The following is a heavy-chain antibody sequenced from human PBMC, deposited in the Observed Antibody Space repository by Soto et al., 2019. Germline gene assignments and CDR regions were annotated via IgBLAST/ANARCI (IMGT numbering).Heavy chain of an antibody. J-gene: IGHJ1*01. V-gene: IGHV4-59*01. D-gene: IGHD2-15*01. CDR3: ARVQPYCSGGSCYPEYLQH. CDR2: IYYSGST. CDR1: GGSISNYY. Sequence: ETLSLTCTVSGGSISNYYWSWIRQPPGKGLEWIGYIYYSGSTKYNPSLKSRVTISVDTSKNQFSLKLSSVTAADTAVYYCARVQPYCSGGSCYPEYLQHWGQGTLVTVSS.